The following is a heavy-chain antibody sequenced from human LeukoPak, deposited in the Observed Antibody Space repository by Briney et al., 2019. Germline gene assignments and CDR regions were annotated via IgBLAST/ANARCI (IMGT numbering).Heavy chain of an antibody. CDR3: AKEEGKQLVGAFDI. Sequence: GGSLRPSGAASGFTFSSYAMSWVRQAPGKGLEWVSAISGSGGSTYYADPVKGRFTISRDNSKNTLYLQMNSLRAEDTAVYYCAKEEGKQLVGAFDIWGQGTMVTVSS. V-gene: IGHV3-23*01. D-gene: IGHD6-13*01. CDR1: GFTFSSYA. CDR2: ISGSGGST. J-gene: IGHJ3*02.